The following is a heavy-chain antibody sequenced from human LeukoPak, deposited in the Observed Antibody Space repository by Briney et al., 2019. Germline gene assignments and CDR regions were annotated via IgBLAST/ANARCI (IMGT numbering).Heavy chain of an antibody. V-gene: IGHV1-69*06. J-gene: IGHJ4*02. CDR3: ASVEALRLGELSLYLSFDY. Sequence: GASVKVSCKASGGTFSSYAISWVRQAPGQGLEWMGGIIPIFGTANYAQKFQGRVTITADKSTCTAYMELSSLRSEDTAVYYCASVEALRLGELSLYLSFDYWGQGTLVTVSS. CDR1: GGTFSSYA. CDR2: IIPIFGTA. D-gene: IGHD3-16*02.